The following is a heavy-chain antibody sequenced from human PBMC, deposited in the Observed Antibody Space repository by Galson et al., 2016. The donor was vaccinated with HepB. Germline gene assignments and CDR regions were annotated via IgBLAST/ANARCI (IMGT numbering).Heavy chain of an antibody. V-gene: IGHV1-69*13. CDR2: IIPIFGTA. Sequence: SVKVSCKASGGTFSSYAISWVRQAPGQGLEWMGGIIPIFGTANYAQNFQGRVTITADESTSTAYMELSSLRSEDTAVYYCARTWFGEPYYYGMDFWGQGTTVTVSS. J-gene: IGHJ6*02. D-gene: IGHD3-10*01. CDR3: ARTWFGEPYYYGMDF. CDR1: GGTFSSYA.